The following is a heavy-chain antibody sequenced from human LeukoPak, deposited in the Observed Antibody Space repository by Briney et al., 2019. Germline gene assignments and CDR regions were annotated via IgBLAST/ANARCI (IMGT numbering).Heavy chain of an antibody. D-gene: IGHD2-2*01. Sequence: SETLSLTCAVYGGSFSGYYWSWIRQPPGKGLEWIGEINHSGSTNYNPSLKSRVTISVDTSKNQFSLKLSSVTAADTAVYYCARLVVRIFQHWGQGTLVTVSS. J-gene: IGHJ1*01. CDR1: GGSFSGYY. V-gene: IGHV4-34*01. CDR3: ARLVVRIFQH. CDR2: INHSGST.